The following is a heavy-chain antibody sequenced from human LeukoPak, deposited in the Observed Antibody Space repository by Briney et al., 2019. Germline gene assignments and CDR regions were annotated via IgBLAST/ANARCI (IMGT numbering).Heavy chain of an antibody. CDR3: ARQGRNRDFCSSISCHYFDF. J-gene: IGHJ4*02. CDR1: GGSISSDY. V-gene: IGHV4-59*08. Sequence: SETLSLTCTVSGGSISSDYWSWIRQPPGKALEWIGNIYHSGGTNYNPSLKSRVTISADTSKTKFSLKLSSVTAADTAVYYCARQGRNRDFCSSISCHYFDFWGQGALATVSS. CDR2: IYHSGGT. D-gene: IGHD2-2*01.